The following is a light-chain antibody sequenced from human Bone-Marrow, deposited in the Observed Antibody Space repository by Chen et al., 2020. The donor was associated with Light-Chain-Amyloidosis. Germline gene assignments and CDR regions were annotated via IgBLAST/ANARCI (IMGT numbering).Light chain of an antibody. V-gene: IGKV1-5*03. CDR1: QNIGDW. Sequence: DVRMTQSPSTLSASVGDRVTITCRASQNIGDWVSWFQQKPGKAPKLLISKGSNLESGVPSRVTGRGSGTESTHTINRMQPDDFATDFGQKYRSFTFTYGQGNKL. J-gene: IGKJ2*01. CDR3: QKYRSFTFT. CDR2: KGS.